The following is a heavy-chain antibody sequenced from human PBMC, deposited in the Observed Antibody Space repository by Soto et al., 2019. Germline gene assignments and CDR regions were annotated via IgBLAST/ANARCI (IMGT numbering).Heavy chain of an antibody. J-gene: IGHJ4*02. V-gene: IGHV4-30-2*01. CDR3: ASVIGGDSEYYFDY. CDR2: IYHSEST. D-gene: IGHD4-17*01. CDR1: GGSISRGGSS. Sequence: SETLSLTCTVSGGSISRGGSSWSWIRQPPGKGLEWIGFIYHSESTYYNPSLKSRVTISLDRSKNQFSLKLSSVTAADTAVYFCASVIGGDSEYYFDYWGQGTLVTVSS.